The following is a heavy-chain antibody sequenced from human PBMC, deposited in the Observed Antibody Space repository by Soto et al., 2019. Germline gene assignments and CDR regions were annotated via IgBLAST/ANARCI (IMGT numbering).Heavy chain of an antibody. CDR3: AREYSSTWYPFDY. CDR1: GYTFTGHY. V-gene: IGHV1-2*02. D-gene: IGHD6-13*01. Sequence: XSGKVCCEASGYTFTGHYMHWVRQAPGQGFEWMGWINPNSGGTNYAQKFQGRVTMTRDTSISTAYMELNRLRSDDTAVFCCAREYSSTWYPFDYWGQGTLVTGSS. J-gene: IGHJ4*02. CDR2: INPNSGGT.